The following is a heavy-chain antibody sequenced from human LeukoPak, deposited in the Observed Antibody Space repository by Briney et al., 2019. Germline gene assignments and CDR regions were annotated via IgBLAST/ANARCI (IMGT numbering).Heavy chain of an antibody. CDR3: AKGGSGWGIIGY. Sequence: GGSLRLSCAASGFTVSSSYMSWVRQAPGKGLEWVSVIYSGGSTYYTDSVKGRFTISRDNSKNTVYLQMNSLRAEDTAVYYCAKGGSGWGIIGYWGQGTLVTVSS. CDR2: IYSGGST. CDR1: GFTVSSSY. D-gene: IGHD6-19*01. J-gene: IGHJ4*02. V-gene: IGHV3-53*01.